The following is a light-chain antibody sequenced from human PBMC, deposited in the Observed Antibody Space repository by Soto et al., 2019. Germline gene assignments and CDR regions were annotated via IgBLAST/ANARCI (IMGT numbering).Light chain of an antibody. J-gene: IGLJ1*01. CDR1: SSNIGSKY. V-gene: IGLV1-47*02. CDR3: AAWDDSLSGYV. CDR2: SYN. Sequence: QSVLTQPPSASGTPGQGVTISCSGHSSNIGSKYVYWYQQLPGTAPKLLIYSYNQRPSGVPDRFSGSKSGTSASLAISGLRSEDEADYYCAAWDDSLSGYVFGTGTKVTVL.